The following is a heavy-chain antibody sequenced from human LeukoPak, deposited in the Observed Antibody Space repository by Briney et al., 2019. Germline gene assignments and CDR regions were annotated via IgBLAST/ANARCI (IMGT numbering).Heavy chain of an antibody. CDR1: GFIHITLL. CDR3: ARDVGRRVDD. CDR2: RKEDESAK. V-gene: IGHV3-7*03. J-gene: IGHJ4*02. Sequence: PGWALTLTRPDSGFIHITLLWHWLRQAPGKGLERVANRKEDESAKHTACSLKGRFTLFSDNPQQSVSLQMSSMRGEKADVCYCARDVGRRVDDWGQGTLVTVSS.